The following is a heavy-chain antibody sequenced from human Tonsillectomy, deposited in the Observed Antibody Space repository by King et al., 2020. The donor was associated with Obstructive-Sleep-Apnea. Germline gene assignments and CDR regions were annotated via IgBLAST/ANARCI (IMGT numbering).Heavy chain of an antibody. CDR2: IYYSGST. CDR3: ARVRYYYGMDV. Sequence: QLQESGPGLVKPSETLSLTCTVSGGSISSSSYYWGWIRQPPGKGLEWIGSIYYSGSTYYNPSLKSRVTISVYTSKNQFSLKLSSVSAADTAVYYCARVRYYYGMDVWGQGTTVTVSS. J-gene: IGHJ6*02. CDR1: GGSISSSSYY. V-gene: IGHV4-39*07.